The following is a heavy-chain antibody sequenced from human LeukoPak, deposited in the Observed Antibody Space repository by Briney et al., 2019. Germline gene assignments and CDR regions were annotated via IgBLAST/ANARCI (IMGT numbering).Heavy chain of an antibody. CDR1: GFTFSSYA. D-gene: IGHD2-2*02. CDR2: ISYDGSNK. V-gene: IGHV3-30-3*01. CDR3: ASGYCSSTSCYNIDY. J-gene: IGHJ4*02. Sequence: PGGSLRLSCAASGFTFSSYAMHWARQAPGKGLEWVAVISYDGSNKYYADSVKGRFTISRDNSKNTLYLQMNSLRAEDTAVYYCASGYCSSTSCYNIDYWGQGTLVTVSS.